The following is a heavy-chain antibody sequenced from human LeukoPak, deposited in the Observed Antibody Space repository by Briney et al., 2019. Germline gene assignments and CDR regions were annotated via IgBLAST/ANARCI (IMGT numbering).Heavy chain of an antibody. D-gene: IGHD3-3*01. CDR2: ISASGGST. CDR3: AKVPNYDFWSGYYLWDY. J-gene: IGHJ4*02. CDR1: GFTFTTYA. Sequence: GGSLRLSCAASGFTFTTYAMSWVRQAPGKGLEWVSGISASGGSTYYADSVKGRVTISRDNSKNTVYLQMNSLRAEDTAVYYCAKVPNYDFWSGYYLWDYWGQGTLVTVSS. V-gene: IGHV3-23*01.